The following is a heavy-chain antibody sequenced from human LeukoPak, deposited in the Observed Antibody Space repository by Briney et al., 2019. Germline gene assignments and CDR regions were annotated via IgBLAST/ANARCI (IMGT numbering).Heavy chain of an antibody. V-gene: IGHV1-8*01. CDR1: GYSFTSYD. CDR3: ARGGDSSWSPYYYYYYMDV. Sequence: ASVKVSRKASGYSFTSYDINWVRQATGQGLEWMGWMYPNSGNTGYAQKFQGRVTMTRNTSISTAYMELSSLRSEDTAVYYCARGGDSSWSPYYYYYYMDVWGKGTTVTISS. D-gene: IGHD6-13*01. J-gene: IGHJ6*03. CDR2: MYPNSGNT.